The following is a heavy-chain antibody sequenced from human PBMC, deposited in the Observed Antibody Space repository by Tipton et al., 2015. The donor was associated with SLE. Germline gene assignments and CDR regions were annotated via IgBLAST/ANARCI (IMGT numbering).Heavy chain of an antibody. J-gene: IGHJ3*02. D-gene: IGHD5-24*01. CDR2: INHSGTT. Sequence: TLSLTCAVYGGSFTGYYWGWIRQPPGKGLEWIGEINHSGTTNYNPSLKSRVTISVDTSKNQFSLKLSSVTAADTAVYYCARQEMATIRAFDIWGQGTMVTVSS. V-gene: IGHV4-34*01. CDR1: GGSFTGYY. CDR3: ARQEMATIRAFDI.